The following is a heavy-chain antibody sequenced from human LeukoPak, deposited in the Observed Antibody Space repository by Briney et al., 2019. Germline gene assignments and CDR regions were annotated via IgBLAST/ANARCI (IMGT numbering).Heavy chain of an antibody. CDR2: IRQDGSEK. D-gene: IGHD4/OR15-4a*01. CDR3: AREGATPCFDC. CDR1: GFTFSSFW. Sequence: GGSLRLSCAASGFTFSSFWMSWVRQAPGKGLEWVANIRQDGSEKYYVDSVKGRFTISRDNAKNSLYLQMNSLRAEDTAVYYCAREGATPCFDCWGQGTLVTVSS. V-gene: IGHV3-7*01. J-gene: IGHJ4*02.